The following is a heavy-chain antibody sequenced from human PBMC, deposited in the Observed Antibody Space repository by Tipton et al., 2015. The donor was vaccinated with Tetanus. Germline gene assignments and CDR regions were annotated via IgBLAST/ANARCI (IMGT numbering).Heavy chain of an antibody. CDR3: ARAEAIFGVVIRFGWFDP. Sequence: GSLRLSCAVYGGSFSGYYWSWIRQPPGKGLEWIGEINHSGSTNYNPSLKSRVTISVDTSKNQFSLRLSSVTAADTAVYYCARAEAIFGVVIRFGWFDPWGQGTLVTVSS. CDR1: GGSFSGYY. CDR2: INHSGST. V-gene: IGHV4-34*01. D-gene: IGHD3-3*01. J-gene: IGHJ5*02.